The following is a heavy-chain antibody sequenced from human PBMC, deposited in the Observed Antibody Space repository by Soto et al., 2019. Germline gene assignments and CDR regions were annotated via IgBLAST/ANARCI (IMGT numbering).Heavy chain of an antibody. D-gene: IGHD4-17*01. Sequence: GGSLRLSCAASGFTFSSYAMSWVRQAPGKGLEWVSAISGSGGSTYYGESVKGRFTISRDNSKNTLYLQMNSQRAEDTAVYYCAKAQDYGDYRGRYYYYGMDVWGQGTTVTVSS. V-gene: IGHV3-23*01. CDR3: AKAQDYGDYRGRYYYYGMDV. CDR1: GFTFSSYA. CDR2: ISGSGGST. J-gene: IGHJ6*02.